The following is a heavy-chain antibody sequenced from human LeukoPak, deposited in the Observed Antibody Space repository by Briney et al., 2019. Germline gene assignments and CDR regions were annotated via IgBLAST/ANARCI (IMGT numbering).Heavy chain of an antibody. Sequence: PSETLSLTCTVSGGSISSYYWSWIRQPAGKGLEWIGRIYTSGSTNYNPSLKSRVTMSVDTSKNQFSLKLSSVTAADTAVYYCARHGQETTVTTLDYWGQGTLVTVSS. CDR2: IYTSGST. CDR1: GGSISSYY. D-gene: IGHD4-17*01. CDR3: ARHGQETTVTTLDY. J-gene: IGHJ4*02. V-gene: IGHV4-4*07.